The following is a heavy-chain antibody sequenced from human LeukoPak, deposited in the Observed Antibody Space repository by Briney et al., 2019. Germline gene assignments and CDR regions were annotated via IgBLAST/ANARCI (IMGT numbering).Heavy chain of an antibody. V-gene: IGHV4-34*01. J-gene: IGHJ4*02. CDR1: GGSFSGYY. Sequence: SETLSLTCAVHGGSFSGYYWTWIRQPPGKGLEWIGEINHSGTTNYNPSLKSRVTISVDTSKNQFSLKLTSVTAADTAVYYCARRTWDTYYFDYWGQGTLVTVSS. D-gene: IGHD1-14*01. CDR2: INHSGTT. CDR3: ARRTWDTYYFDY.